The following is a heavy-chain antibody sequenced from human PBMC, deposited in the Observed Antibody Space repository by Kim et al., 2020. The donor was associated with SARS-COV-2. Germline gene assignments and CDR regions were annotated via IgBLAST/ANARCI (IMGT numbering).Heavy chain of an antibody. J-gene: IGHJ6*04. CDR2: ISSDGSST. CDR3: ARDSDLDV. CDR1: GFTVSRYW. V-gene: IGHV3-74*01. Sequence: GGSLRLSCADSGFTVSRYWMHWVRQAPGKGLVWVSRISSDGSSTRYADFVKGRFTISRDNAKNKVYLQMNSLRVEDTAVYYCARDSDLDVWGKGTTATVSS.